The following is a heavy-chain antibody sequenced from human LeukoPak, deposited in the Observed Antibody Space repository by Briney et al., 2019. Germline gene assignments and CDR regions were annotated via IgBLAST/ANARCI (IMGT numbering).Heavy chain of an antibody. CDR3: ARQYSSSWFSFDY. CDR1: DDSISMYY. D-gene: IGHD6-13*01. CDR2: INHSGST. J-gene: IGHJ4*02. Sequence: NPSETLSLTCTVSDDSISMYYWSWIRQPPGKGLEWIGEINHSGSTNYNPSLKSRVTISVDTSKNQFSLKLSSVTAADTAVYYCARQYSSSWFSFDYWGQGTLVTVSS. V-gene: IGHV4-34*01.